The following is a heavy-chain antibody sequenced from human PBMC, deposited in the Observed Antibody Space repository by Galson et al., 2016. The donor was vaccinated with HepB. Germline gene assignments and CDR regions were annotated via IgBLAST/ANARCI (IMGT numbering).Heavy chain of an antibody. CDR2: IWYDGSNK. D-gene: IGHD3-10*01. CDR3: ARDSRFGFSYYYFYGMDV. CDR1: GFTFSSYG. Sequence: SLRLSCAASGFTFSSYGMHWVRQAPGKGLEWVAVIWYDGSNKYYADSVKGRFTISRDNSKNTLCLQMNSLRAEDTAVYYCARDSRFGFSYYYFYGMDVWGQGTTVTVSS. V-gene: IGHV3-33*01. J-gene: IGHJ6*02.